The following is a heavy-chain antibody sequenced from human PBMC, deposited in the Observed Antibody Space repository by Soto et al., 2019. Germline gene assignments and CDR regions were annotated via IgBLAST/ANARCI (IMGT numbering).Heavy chain of an antibody. CDR3: ARDLGGYDFRECMDV. CDR1: GGSVSSGSYY. V-gene: IGHV4-61*01. D-gene: IGHD5-12*01. CDR2: IYYSGST. Sequence: SETLSLTCTVSGGSVSSGSYYWSWIRQPPGKGLEWIGYIYYSGSTNYNPSLKSRVTISVDTSKNQFSLKLSSVTAADTAVYYCARDLGGYDFRECMDVWGQGTTVTVSS. J-gene: IGHJ6*02.